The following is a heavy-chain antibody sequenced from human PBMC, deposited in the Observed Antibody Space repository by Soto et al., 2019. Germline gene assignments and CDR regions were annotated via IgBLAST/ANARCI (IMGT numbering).Heavy chain of an antibody. V-gene: IGHV4-39*01. J-gene: IGHJ6*04. D-gene: IGHD3-10*01. CDR1: GGSIGGSTYY. CDR2: IYYSGNT. CDR3: ARLLDSGSGSPGMDV. Sequence: QLQLQESGPGLVKPSETLSLTCTVSGGSIGGSTYYWGWIRQPPGKGLEWIGSIYYSGNTYYNPSLKSRVTIAVDTSNNKCSLKRTFVTAADTAVYYCARLLDSGSGSPGMDVWSKGTTVTVSS.